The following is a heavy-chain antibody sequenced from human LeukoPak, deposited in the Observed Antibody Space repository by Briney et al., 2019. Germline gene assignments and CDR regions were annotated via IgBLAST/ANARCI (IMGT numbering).Heavy chain of an antibody. CDR2: IYTSGST. D-gene: IGHD3-3*01. CDR3: ASEITVLRFLEWLGYYFDY. Sequence: SETLSLTCTVSGGSISSGSYYWSWIRQPAGKGLEWIGRIYTSGSTNYNPSLKSRVTISVDTSKNQFSLKLSSVTAADTAVYYCASEITVLRFLEWLGYYFDYWGQGTLVTVSS. J-gene: IGHJ4*02. V-gene: IGHV4-61*02. CDR1: GGSISSGSYY.